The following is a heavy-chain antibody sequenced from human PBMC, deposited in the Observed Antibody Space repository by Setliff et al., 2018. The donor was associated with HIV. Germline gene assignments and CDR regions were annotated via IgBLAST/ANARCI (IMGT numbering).Heavy chain of an antibody. D-gene: IGHD3-22*01. CDR2: ISGYNGKT. Sequence: VSCKASGYTFTTYGINWVRQAPGQGLEWMGWISGYNGKTNYAQKFQGRVTMTTDTSTSTAYMELRSLRSDDTAVYYCARNFYDSSGYRYDYWGQGTLVTVSS. V-gene: IGHV1-18*01. CDR1: GYTFTTYG. CDR3: ARNFYDSSGYRYDY. J-gene: IGHJ4*02.